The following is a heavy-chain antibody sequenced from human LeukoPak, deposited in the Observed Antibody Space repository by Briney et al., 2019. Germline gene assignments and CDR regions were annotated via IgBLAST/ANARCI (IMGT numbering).Heavy chain of an antibody. D-gene: IGHD6-19*01. CDR3: ARDNDPNSSGWGGYFDY. J-gene: IGHJ4*02. CDR2: IKQDGSEI. Sequence: PGGSLRLSCAASGFTFSSYWMSWVRQAPGKGLEWVANIKQDGSEIYYVDSVTGRFTISRDNAKNSLYLQMNSLRAEDTAVYYCARDNDPNSSGWGGYFDYWGQGTLVTVSS. V-gene: IGHV3-7*04. CDR1: GFTFSSYW.